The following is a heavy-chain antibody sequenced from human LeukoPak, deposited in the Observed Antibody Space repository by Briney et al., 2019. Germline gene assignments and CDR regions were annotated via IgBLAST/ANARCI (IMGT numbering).Heavy chain of an antibody. CDR2: IYHSGST. J-gene: IGHJ4*02. CDR1: GYSISSGYY. D-gene: IGHD2-2*01. V-gene: IGHV4-38-2*01. CDR3: ARQRGDCSSTSCYAPN. Sequence: SETLSLTCAVSGYSISSGYYWGWIRPPPGKGLEWIGSIYHSGSTYYNPSLKSRVTISVDTSKNQFSLKLSSVTAADTAVYYCARQRGDCSSTSCYAPNWGQGTLVTVSS.